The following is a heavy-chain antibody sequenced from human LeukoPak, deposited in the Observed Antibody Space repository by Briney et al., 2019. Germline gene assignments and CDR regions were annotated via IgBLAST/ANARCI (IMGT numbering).Heavy chain of an antibody. D-gene: IGHD7-27*01. CDR3: ARAPGAFDF. Sequence: ASVKVSCKTSGYTFTGYYIHWVRQAPGQGLEWLGWINPNSGGKNYAQKFQGRVTMTRDTSISTAYMELSRLRSDDTAVYYCARAPGAFDFWGQGTVVSVSS. J-gene: IGHJ3*01. CDR2: INPNSGGK. CDR1: GYTFTGYY. V-gene: IGHV1-2*02.